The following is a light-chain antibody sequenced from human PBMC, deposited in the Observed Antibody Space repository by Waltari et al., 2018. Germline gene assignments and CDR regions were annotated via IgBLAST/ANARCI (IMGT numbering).Light chain of an antibody. Sequence: EIELTQSPATLSLSPGERATLSCRASQCVSTSLAWYQQKPGQAPRLLIHDASNRATGTPARFSGSGSGTDFTLTIGSLEPEDFAVYYCQQHGKWPLSFGGGTKVEI. V-gene: IGKV3-11*01. CDR2: DAS. J-gene: IGKJ4*01. CDR3: QQHGKWPLS. CDR1: QCVSTS.